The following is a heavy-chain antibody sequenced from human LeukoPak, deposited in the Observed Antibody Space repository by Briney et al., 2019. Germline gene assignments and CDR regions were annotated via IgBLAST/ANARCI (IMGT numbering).Heavy chain of an antibody. D-gene: IGHD2-8*01. Sequence: ASVTVSCKASGYTLNDEDVNWVRQAAGQGPEWMGWMNPNTGNTGYAQKFQGRVSMTRNTAINTAYMELSSLRSDDTAVYYCAREIKMYGKGYGMDVWGQGTTVTVSS. V-gene: IGHV1-8*01. CDR1: GYTLNDED. CDR3: AREIKMYGKGYGMDV. J-gene: IGHJ6*02. CDR2: MNPNTGNT.